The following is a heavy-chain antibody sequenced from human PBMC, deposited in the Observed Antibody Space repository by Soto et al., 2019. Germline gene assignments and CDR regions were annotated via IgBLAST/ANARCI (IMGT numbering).Heavy chain of an antibody. V-gene: IGHV4-59*08. D-gene: IGHD5-12*01. CDR3: ARHCPDIVAAITWGYYFDH. Sequence: PSETLSLTCTVSGGSISNYYWSWIRQPPGKGLEWIGYIYSSGNTNYNPSLKSRVTISVDTSKNQVSLKLTSLTAADTAVYYCARHCPDIVAAITWGYYFDHWGQGTLVTVSS. CDR2: IYSSGNT. CDR1: GGSISNYY. J-gene: IGHJ4*02.